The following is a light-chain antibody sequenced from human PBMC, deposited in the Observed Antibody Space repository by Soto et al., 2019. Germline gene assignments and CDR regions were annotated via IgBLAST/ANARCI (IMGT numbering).Light chain of an antibody. CDR3: SYFTSKSTLI. CDR1: MRDIGAYNL. J-gene: IGLJ2*01. Sequence: QSALTPPASVSGSPGQSITISCAGTMRDIGAYNLFSWYQQHPCKAPRLIFYEVRNRPSGIPLRFSASKSANTAPLTISGLQAADEAHYYCSYFTSKSTLIFGGGTKLTVL. V-gene: IGLV2-14*01. CDR2: EVR.